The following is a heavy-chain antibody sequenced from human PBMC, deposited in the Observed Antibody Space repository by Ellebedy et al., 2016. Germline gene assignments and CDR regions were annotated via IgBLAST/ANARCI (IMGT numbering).Heavy chain of an antibody. CDR1: GFSVSSNY. D-gene: IGHD1-14*01. J-gene: IGHJ4*02. CDR2: IYAGGTI. CDR3: ARGNTIPGPEPLDY. Sequence: GESLKISCVISGFSVSSNYLSWVRQAPGKGLEWVSVIYAGGTIYYADSVKGRFTISRDKMNRLRAEDTAVYYCARGNTIPGPEPLDYWGQGTLITVSS. V-gene: IGHV3-66*01.